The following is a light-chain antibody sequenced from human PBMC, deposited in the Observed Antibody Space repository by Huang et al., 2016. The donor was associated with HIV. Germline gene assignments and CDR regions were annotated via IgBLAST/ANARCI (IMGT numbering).Light chain of an antibody. Sequence: EIVLTQSPGTLSLSPGERATLSCRATQSVSSTYLAWYQQKPGQAPRLLIYRTSSRATGIPDRFSGSGSGTDFTLTISRLEPEDFAVYYCQQYGGSPRYTFGQGTKLEIK. CDR2: RTS. CDR3: QQYGGSPRYT. J-gene: IGKJ2*01. V-gene: IGKV3-20*01. CDR1: QSVSSTY.